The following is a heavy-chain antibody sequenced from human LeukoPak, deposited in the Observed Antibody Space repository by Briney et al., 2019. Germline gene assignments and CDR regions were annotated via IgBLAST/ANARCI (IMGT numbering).Heavy chain of an antibody. CDR2: IYHSGST. CDR3: ASGLDCSSTSCYRDPFDY. CDR1: GYSISSGYY. D-gene: IGHD2-2*01. Sequence: SETLSLTCTVSGYSISSGYYWGWIRQPPGKGLEWIGSIYHSGSTYYNPSLKSRVTISVDTSKNQFSLKLSSVTAADTAVYYCASGLDCSSTSCYRDPFDYWGQGTLVTVSS. J-gene: IGHJ4*02. V-gene: IGHV4-38-2*02.